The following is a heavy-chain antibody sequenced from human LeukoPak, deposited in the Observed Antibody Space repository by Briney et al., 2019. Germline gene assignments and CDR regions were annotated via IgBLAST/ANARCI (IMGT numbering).Heavy chain of an antibody. CDR1: GFTFSRYW. V-gene: IGHV3-7*01. CDR2: IKEDGSEK. Sequence: GGSLRLSCAASGFTFSRYWMSWVRQAPGKGLEWVANIKEDGSEKYYVDSVKGRFTISRDNAKNSLYLQMNSLRAEDTAVYYCARDEDYASDQWGRGTLVTVSS. D-gene: IGHD4-17*01. CDR3: ARDEDYASDQ. J-gene: IGHJ4*02.